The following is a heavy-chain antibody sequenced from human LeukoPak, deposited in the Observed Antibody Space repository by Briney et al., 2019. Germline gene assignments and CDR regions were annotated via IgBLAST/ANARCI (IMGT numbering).Heavy chain of an antibody. J-gene: IGHJ4*02. CDR3: AKLNLRPGDY. CDR1: GVTFSSYA. V-gene: IGHV3-23*01. Sequence: GGSLRLSCAASGVTFSSYAMSWVRQAPGKGVEWVSAISGSGGNTYYADSAKGRFTISRDNSKSTLYLQMNSLRAEDTAVYYCAKLNLRPGDYWGQGTLVTVSS. CDR2: ISGSGGNT. D-gene: IGHD5/OR15-5a*01.